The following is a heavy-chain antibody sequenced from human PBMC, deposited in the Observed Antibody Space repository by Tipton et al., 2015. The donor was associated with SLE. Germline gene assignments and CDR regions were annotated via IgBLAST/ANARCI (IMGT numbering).Heavy chain of an antibody. J-gene: IGHJ5*02. CDR1: GFTFSSYS. CDR3: ARDGSSWLGDWFDP. D-gene: IGHD6-13*01. V-gene: IGHV3-21*03. Sequence: SLRLSCAASGFTFSSYSMNWVRQAPGKGLEWVSSISSSSSYIYYADSVKGRFTISRDNAKNSLYLQMNSLRAEDTAVYYCARDGSSWLGDWFDPWGQGTLVTVSS. CDR2: ISSSSSYI.